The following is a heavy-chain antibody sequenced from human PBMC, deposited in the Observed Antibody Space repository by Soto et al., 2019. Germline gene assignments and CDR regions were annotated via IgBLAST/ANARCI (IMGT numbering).Heavy chain of an antibody. CDR2: IYYSGRT. J-gene: IGHJ4*02. Sequence: PSETLSLTCIVSGESISSSSYYWGWIRQPPGKGLEWIGSIYYSGRTYYNPSFKGRVTISIDTSKNQFSLKLSSVTATDTAVYYCARQRTTVVTQAYFDHWGQEALVTVSS. D-gene: IGHD2-21*02. CDR1: GESISSSSYY. CDR3: ARQRTTVVTQAYFDH. V-gene: IGHV4-39*01.